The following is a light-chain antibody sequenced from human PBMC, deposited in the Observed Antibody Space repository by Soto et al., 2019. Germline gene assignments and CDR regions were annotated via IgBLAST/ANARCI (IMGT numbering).Light chain of an antibody. J-gene: IGLJ1*01. Sequence: QSVLTQPPSVSGAPGQRVTISCTGSNSNIGAGYDVHWYQQLPGTAPKLLIYGNKNRPSGVPDRFSGSKSGTSASLAITGLQAEDEADYYCQSYDSSLSVSYVFGTGTKVTVL. CDR2: GNK. CDR3: QSYDSSLSVSYV. CDR1: NSNIGAGYD. V-gene: IGLV1-40*01.